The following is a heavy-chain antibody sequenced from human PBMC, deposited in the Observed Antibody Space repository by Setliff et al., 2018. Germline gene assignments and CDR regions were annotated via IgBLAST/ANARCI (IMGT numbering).Heavy chain of an antibody. J-gene: IGHJ6*03. CDR1: GGTFSNYD. CDR2: IIPIFGTT. V-gene: IGHV1-69*05. D-gene: IGHD1-1*01. Sequence: SVKVSCKASGGTFSNYDISWVRQAPGQGLEWMGGIIPIFGTTNYAQRFQGRVTIIKDESTSTAYMEVSSLRTEDTAVYYCATGGTGDYYYYYMDVWGKGTTVTVSS. CDR3: ATGGTGDYYYYYMDV.